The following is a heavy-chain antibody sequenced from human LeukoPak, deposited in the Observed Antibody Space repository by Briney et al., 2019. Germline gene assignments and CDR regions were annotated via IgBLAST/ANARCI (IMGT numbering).Heavy chain of an antibody. CDR3: ARLPGYCSGGSCRYYYGMDV. CDR2: IYNSGST. V-gene: IGHV4-31*03. Sequence: SQTLSLTCTVSGGSIRSGGYYWSWIRQHPGKGLEWIGYIYNSGSTYYNPSLKSRVTISVDTSKNQFSLKLSSVTAADTAVYYCARLPGYCSGGSCRYYYGMDVWGQGTTVTVSS. CDR1: GGSIRSGGYY. J-gene: IGHJ6*02. D-gene: IGHD2-15*01.